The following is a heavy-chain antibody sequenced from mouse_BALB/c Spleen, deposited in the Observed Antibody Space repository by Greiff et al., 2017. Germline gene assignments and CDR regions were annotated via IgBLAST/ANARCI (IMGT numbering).Heavy chain of an antibody. CDR2: IRNKANGYTT. CDR3: ARGYYGGAWFAY. Sequence: EVQVVESGGGLVQPGGSLRLSCATSGFTFTDYYMSWVRQPPGKALEWLGFIRNKANGYTTEYSASVKGRFTISRDNSQSILYLQMNTLRAEDSATYYCARGYYGGAWFAYWGQGTLVTVSA. D-gene: IGHD1-1*01. J-gene: IGHJ3*01. CDR1: GFTFTDYY. V-gene: IGHV7-3*02.